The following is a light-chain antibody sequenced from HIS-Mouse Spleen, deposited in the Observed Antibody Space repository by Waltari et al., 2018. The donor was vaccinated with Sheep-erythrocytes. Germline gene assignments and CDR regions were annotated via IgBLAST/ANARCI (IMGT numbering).Light chain of an antibody. CDR2: EGS. CDR1: SSDVGGYNY. J-gene: IGLJ3*02. V-gene: IGLV2-11*01. Sequence: QSALTQPRSVSGSPGQSVTISCTGTSSDVGGYNYVSWYQQHPGKAPKLMIYEGSKRPSGVCNCFSGSKSGSTASLTISGLQAEDEADYYCCSYAGSSTPWVFGGGTKLTVL. CDR3: CSYAGSSTPWV.